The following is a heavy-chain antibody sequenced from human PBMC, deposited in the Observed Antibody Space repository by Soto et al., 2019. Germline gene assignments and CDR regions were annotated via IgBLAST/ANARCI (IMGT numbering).Heavy chain of an antibody. Sequence: EVQLVESGGDLVQPGGSLRLSCAASGFTISSYWMSWVRQVPGKGLEWVANIKQDGTEKYYVDSVKGRFTISRDNAKNSLYLQMSSLSAEDTPVYHCARSQVAIPGDNWGQGTLVMVSS. J-gene: IGHJ4*02. D-gene: IGHD2-21*01. CDR3: ARSQVAIPGDN. CDR1: GFTISSYW. V-gene: IGHV3-7*05. CDR2: IKQDGTEK.